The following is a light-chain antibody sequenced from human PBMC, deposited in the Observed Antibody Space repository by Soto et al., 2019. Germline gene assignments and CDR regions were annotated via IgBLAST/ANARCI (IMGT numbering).Light chain of an antibody. J-gene: IGKJ1*01. CDR1: QSISSC. Sequence: QMSQSPSTLSGSVVERVAITCRASQSISSCLAWYQQKPGKAPKLLIYDASSLEGGVPARFSGSGSGTDFTLTISSLQPEDFATYYCQQSYSWPLTFGQGTKVDIK. CDR3: QQSYSWPLT. V-gene: IGKV1-5*01. CDR2: DAS.